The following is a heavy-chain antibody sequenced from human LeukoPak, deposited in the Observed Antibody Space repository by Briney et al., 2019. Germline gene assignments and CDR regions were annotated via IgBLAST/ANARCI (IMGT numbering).Heavy chain of an antibody. CDR2: IILILGIA. D-gene: IGHD3-9*01. V-gene: IGHV1-69*04. CDR3: ARPTTTYYDIFTGYYPFDY. CDR1: GGTFSSYA. J-gene: IGHJ4*02. Sequence: ASVKVSCKASGGTFSSYAISWVRQAPGKGLEWLGRIILILGIANYAQKFQGRVTITADKSTSTAYMELSSLRSEDTAVYYCARPTTTYYDIFTGYYPFDYWGQGTLVTVSS.